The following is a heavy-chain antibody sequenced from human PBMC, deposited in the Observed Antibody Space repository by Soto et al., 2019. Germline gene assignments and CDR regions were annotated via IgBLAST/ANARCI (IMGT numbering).Heavy chain of an antibody. CDR2: IIPILGIA. J-gene: IGHJ6*02. Sequence: ASVKVSCKASGGTFSSYTISWVRQAPGQGLEWMGRIIPILGIANYAQKFQGRVTITADKSTSTVYMELSSLRSEDTAVYYCASESQKYYDFCSGQPERYYYYYGMDVWGQGTTVTVSS. D-gene: IGHD3-3*01. CDR1: GGTFSSYT. V-gene: IGHV1-69*02. CDR3: ASESQKYYDFCSGQPERYYYYYGMDV.